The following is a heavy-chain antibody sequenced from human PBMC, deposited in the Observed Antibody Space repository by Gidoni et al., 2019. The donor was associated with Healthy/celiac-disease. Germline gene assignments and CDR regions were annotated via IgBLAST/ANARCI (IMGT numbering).Heavy chain of an antibody. CDR1: GFTFRSYA. CDR2: ISYDGSNK. Sequence: QVQLVESGGGVVQPGRSLGLSCAASGFTFRSYAMHWVRQAPGKGLEWVAVISYDGSNKYYADSVKGRFTISRDNSKNTLYLQMNSLRAEDTAVYYCARDPQLWTYSYGYFDYWGQGTLVTVSS. V-gene: IGHV3-30-3*01. J-gene: IGHJ4*02. D-gene: IGHD5-18*01. CDR3: ARDPQLWTYSYGYFDY.